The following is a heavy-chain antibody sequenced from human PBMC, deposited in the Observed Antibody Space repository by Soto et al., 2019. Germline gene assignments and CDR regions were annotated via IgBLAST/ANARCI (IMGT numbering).Heavy chain of an antibody. CDR1: GFTFSSYG. CDR3: ATYSGYYDY. V-gene: IGHV3-33*01. CDR2: IWYDGSNK. D-gene: IGHD1-26*01. Sequence: QVQLVESGGGVVQPGRSLRLSCAASGFTFSSYGMHWVRQAPGKGLEWVAVIWYDGSNKYYADSVKGRFTISRDNSKNPLYQLMNSLRAEDTAVYYCATYSGYYDYWGQGTLVTVSS. J-gene: IGHJ4*02.